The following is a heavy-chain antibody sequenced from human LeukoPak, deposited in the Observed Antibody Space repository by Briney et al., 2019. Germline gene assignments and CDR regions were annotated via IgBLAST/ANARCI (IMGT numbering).Heavy chain of an antibody. J-gene: IGHJ5*02. V-gene: IGHV3-23*01. CDR1: GLTFSSYA. CDR3: ARDLGQHNWFDP. CDR2: ISVSGGST. Sequence: GGSLRLSCAASGLTFSSYAMSWVRQAPGKGLEWVSAISVSGGSTYYADSVKGRFTISRDNSKNTLYLQMNSLRAEDTAVYYCARDLGQHNWFDPWGQGTLVTVSS. D-gene: IGHD6-13*01.